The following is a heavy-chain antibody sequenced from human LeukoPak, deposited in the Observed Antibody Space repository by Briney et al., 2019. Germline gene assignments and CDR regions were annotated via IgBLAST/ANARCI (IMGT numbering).Heavy chain of an antibody. Sequence: SETLSLTCTVSGGSISSYYWSWIRQPPGKGLEWIGYIYYSGSTKYNPSLKSRVTISVDTSKNQFSLKLTSVTAADTAVYYCARVGYSGGWYADYWGQGTLATVSS. J-gene: IGHJ4*02. CDR3: ARVGYSGGWYADY. D-gene: IGHD6-19*01. CDR1: GGSISSYY. CDR2: IYYSGST. V-gene: IGHV4-59*12.